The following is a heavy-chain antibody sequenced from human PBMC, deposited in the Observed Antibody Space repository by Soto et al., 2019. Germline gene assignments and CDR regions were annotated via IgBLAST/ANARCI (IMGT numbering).Heavy chain of an antibody. V-gene: IGHV1-46*01. CDR2: INPSGGST. D-gene: IGHD3-9*01. CDR1: GYTFTSYY. J-gene: IGHJ6*02. Sequence: ASVKVSCKASGYTFTSYYIHWVRQAPGQGLEWMGIINPSGGSTSYAQKFQGRVTMTRDTSTSTVYMELSSLRSEDTAVYYCARVPGVRYFDWFTAVYYYGMDVWGQGTTVTVSS. CDR3: ARVPGVRYFDWFTAVYYYGMDV.